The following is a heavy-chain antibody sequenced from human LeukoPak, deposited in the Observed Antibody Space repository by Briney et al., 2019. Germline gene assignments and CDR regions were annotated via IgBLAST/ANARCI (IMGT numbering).Heavy chain of an antibody. CDR1: GFTFSSFG. D-gene: IGHD4-17*01. Sequence: PGGSLRLSCVASGFTFSSFGMHWVRQAPGKGLEWVAFIRFDGSNKYYADSVKGRFTISRDNSKNTLYLQMNSLRPEDTAVYYCAKDKNVHGDYYYMDVSGKGTTVIVSS. V-gene: IGHV3-30*02. CDR3: AKDKNVHGDYYYMDV. CDR2: IRFDGSNK. J-gene: IGHJ6*03.